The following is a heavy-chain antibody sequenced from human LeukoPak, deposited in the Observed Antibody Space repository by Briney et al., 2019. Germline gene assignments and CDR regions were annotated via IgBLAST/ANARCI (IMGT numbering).Heavy chain of an antibody. CDR1: GFTFSSYA. CDR3: ARDSSKLHCSSTSCYQYYFDY. J-gene: IGHJ4*02. Sequence: PGGSLRLSCAASGFTFSSYAMHWVRQAPGKGLEWVAVISFDGSNEHYADSVKGRFTISRDNSKNTLFLQVNSLRAEDRAVYFCARDSSKLHCSSTSCYQYYFDYWGQGTLVTV. D-gene: IGHD2-2*01. CDR2: ISFDGSNE. V-gene: IGHV3-30-3*01.